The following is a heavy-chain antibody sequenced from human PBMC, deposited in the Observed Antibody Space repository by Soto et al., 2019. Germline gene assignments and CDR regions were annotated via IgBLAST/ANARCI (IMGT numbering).Heavy chain of an antibody. CDR1: GGTFSSYA. CDR3: ARGTVVVAANSRYYYGMDV. CDR2: IIPIFGTA. J-gene: IGHJ6*02. D-gene: IGHD2-15*01. Sequence: QVQLVQSGAEVKKPGSSVKVSCKASGGTFSSYAISWVRQAPGQGLEWMGGIIPIFGTANYAQKSQGRVTITADESTSTAYMELSSLRSEDTAVYYCARGTVVVAANSRYYYGMDVWGQGTTVTVSS. V-gene: IGHV1-69*12.